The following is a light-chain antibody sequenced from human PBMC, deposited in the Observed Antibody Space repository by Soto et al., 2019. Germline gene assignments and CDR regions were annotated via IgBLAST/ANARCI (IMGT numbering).Light chain of an antibody. J-gene: IGKJ1*01. CDR1: QSVTSTY. CDR2: GAS. Sequence: EIVMTQSPATLSVSPGERATLSCRASQSVTSTYLAWYPQKPGQSPRLLMSGASKRATGVPDRFSGSGSGTDFTLTISRLEPEDFAVYYCLHYDHALWAFGTGSQ. V-gene: IGKV3-20*01. CDR3: LHYDHALWA.